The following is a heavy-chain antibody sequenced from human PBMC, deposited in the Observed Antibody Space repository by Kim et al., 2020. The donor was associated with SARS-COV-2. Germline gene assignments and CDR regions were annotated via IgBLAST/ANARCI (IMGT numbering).Heavy chain of an antibody. V-gene: IGHV4-31*03. CDR2: IYYSGST. J-gene: IGHJ4*02. Sequence: SETLSLTCTVSGGSISSGGYYWSWIRQHPGKGLEWIGYIYYSGSTYYNPSLKSRVTISVDTSKNQFSLKLSSVTAADTAVYYCARDRGAGRRRGVFDYWGQGTLVTVSS. D-gene: IGHD3-10*01. CDR3: ARDRGAGRRRGVFDY. CDR1: GGSISSGGYY.